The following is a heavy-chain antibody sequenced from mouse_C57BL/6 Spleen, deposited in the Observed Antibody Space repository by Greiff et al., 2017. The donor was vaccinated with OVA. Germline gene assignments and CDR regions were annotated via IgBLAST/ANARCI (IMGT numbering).Heavy chain of an antibody. CDR2: IHPNSGST. V-gene: IGHV1-64*01. J-gene: IGHJ3*01. CDR1: GYTFTSYW. D-gene: IGHD6-1*01. Sequence: QVQLKQPGAELVKPGASVKLSCKASGYTFTSYWMHWVKQRPGQGLEWIGMIHPNSGSTNYNEKFKSKATLTVDKSSSTAYMQLSSLTSEDSAVYYCGSLLSYWGQGTLVTVSA. CDR3: GSLLSY.